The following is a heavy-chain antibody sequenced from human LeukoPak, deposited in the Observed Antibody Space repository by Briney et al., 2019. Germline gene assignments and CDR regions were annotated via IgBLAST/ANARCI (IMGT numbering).Heavy chain of an antibody. Sequence: GGSLRLSCAASGFTFSSYSMNWVRQAPGKGLEWVSSISSSSSYIYYADSVKGRFTISRDNAKNSLYLQMNSLRAEDTAVYYCARAFMAAAVGFDYWGQGTLVTVSS. CDR3: ARAFMAAAVGFDY. CDR2: ISSSSSYI. J-gene: IGHJ4*02. CDR1: GFTFSSYS. V-gene: IGHV3-21*01. D-gene: IGHD6-13*01.